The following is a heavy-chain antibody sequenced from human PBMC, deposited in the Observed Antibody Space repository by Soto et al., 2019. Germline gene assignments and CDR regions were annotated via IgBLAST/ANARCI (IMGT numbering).Heavy chain of an antibody. D-gene: IGHD6-19*01. V-gene: IGHV3-30*18. CDR1: GFTFSSYG. CDR2: ISYDGSNK. CDR3: AKVGSYSSGWYMGDYYYGMDV. J-gene: IGHJ6*02. Sequence: QVQLVESGGGVVQPGRSLRLSCAASGFTFSSYGMHWVRQAPGKGLEWVAVISYDGSNKYYADSVKGRFTISRDNSKNTLYLQMNSLRAEDTAVYYCAKVGSYSSGWYMGDYYYGMDVWGQGTTVTVSS.